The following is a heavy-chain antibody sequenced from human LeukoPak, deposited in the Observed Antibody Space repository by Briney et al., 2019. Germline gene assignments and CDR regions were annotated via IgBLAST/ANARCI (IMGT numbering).Heavy chain of an antibody. J-gene: IGHJ4*02. Sequence: GGSLRLSCAASGFTFSSYEMHWVRQAPGKGLEWVSYISSSGSTIYYADSVKGRFTISRDNAKNSLYLQMNSLRAEDTAVYYCAKAWSSGWYYFDYWGQGTLVTVSS. CDR2: ISSSGSTI. D-gene: IGHD6-19*01. CDR1: GFTFSSYE. V-gene: IGHV3-48*03. CDR3: AKAWSSGWYYFDY.